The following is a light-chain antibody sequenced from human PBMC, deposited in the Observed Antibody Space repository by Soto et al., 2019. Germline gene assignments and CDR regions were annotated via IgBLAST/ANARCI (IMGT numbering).Light chain of an antibody. J-gene: IGKJ2*01. Sequence: EIVLTQSPATLSLSPGERATLSCRASQSVSSYLAWYQQKPGQAPRLLIYDASNRATGIPARFSGSESGTDFTLTISSLEPEDFAVYYSQQRSNWPYTFCQGTKLEIK. CDR1: QSVSSY. CDR2: DAS. V-gene: IGKV3-11*01. CDR3: QQRSNWPYT.